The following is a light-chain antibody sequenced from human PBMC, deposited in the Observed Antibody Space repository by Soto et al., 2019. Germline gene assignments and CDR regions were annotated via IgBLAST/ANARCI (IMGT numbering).Light chain of an antibody. CDR1: QSVKNS. V-gene: IGKV3-15*01. J-gene: IGKJ4*01. CDR3: QQYNNWPPLT. Sequence: EIVMTQSPATLSVSPGERATLSCRASQSVKNSLAWYQQKPGQAPRLLIYGASTRATGIPARFSGSGSGTVFTLTNSSLQSEDFAVYYCQQYNNWPPLTFGGGTKVEIK. CDR2: GAS.